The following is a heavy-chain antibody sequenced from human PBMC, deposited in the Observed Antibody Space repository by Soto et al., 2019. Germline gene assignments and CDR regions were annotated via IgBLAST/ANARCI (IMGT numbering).Heavy chain of an antibody. CDR1: GGSISSSSYY. CDR2: IYYSGST. CDR3: AIRLNWNYGSWFVL. V-gene: IGHV4-39*01. J-gene: IGHJ5*02. Sequence: ASETLSLTCTVSGGSISSSSYYWGWIRQPPGKGLEWIGSIYYSGSTYYNPSLKSRVTISVDTSKNQFSLKLSSVTAADTAVYYCAIRLNWNYGSWFVLRGQRTPVIVSA. D-gene: IGHD1-7*01.